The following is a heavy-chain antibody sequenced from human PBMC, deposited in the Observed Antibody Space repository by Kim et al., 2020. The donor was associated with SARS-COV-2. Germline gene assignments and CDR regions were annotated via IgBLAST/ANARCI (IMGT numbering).Heavy chain of an antibody. J-gene: IGHJ6*02. CDR3: ARDEYSGYDYDYYYGMDV. V-gene: IGHV3-11*05. D-gene: IGHD5-12*01. Sequence: VKSRLTISRDNAKNSLYLQMNSLGAEDTAVYYCARDEYSGYDYDYYYGMDVWGQGTTVTVSS.